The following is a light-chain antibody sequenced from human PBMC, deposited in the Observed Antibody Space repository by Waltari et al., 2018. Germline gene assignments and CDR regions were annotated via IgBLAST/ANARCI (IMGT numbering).Light chain of an antibody. CDR2: KVS. CDR1: QSLLFSDGKTD. J-gene: IGKJ2*01. V-gene: IGKV2-30*01. CDR3: MQGTQWYT. Sequence: DVILTQSPLSLPVALGQPASISCRSSQSLLFSDGKTDLNWFHQRPGQAPRSLIYKVSNRDSGVPDRFSGSGSGTDCTLKISRVEADDVGVYYCMQGTQWYTFGQGTKLEIK.